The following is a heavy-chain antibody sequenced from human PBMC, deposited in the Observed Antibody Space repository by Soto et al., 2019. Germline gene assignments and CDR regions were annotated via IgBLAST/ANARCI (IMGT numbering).Heavy chain of an antibody. CDR3: ARDAYVGGKWGPERFTH. Sequence: GGSLRLSCAASGFTLSSYSMNWVRQAPGKGLEWVSSISSSSSYIYYADSVKGRFTISRDNAKNSLYLQMNSLRAEDTAVYYCARDAYVGGKWGPERFTHWGQSTLVSSSX. CDR1: GFTLSSYS. V-gene: IGHV3-21*06. J-gene: IGHJ1*01. D-gene: IGHD2-21*01. CDR2: ISSSSSYI.